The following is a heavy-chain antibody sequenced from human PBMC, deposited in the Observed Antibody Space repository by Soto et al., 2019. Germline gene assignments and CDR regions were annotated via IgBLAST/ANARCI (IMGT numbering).Heavy chain of an antibody. CDR1: GFTFSSYS. V-gene: IGHV3-21*01. CDR2: ISSSSSYI. CDR3: ARDRYDYIWGSYRYTVKFFDY. J-gene: IGHJ4*02. D-gene: IGHD3-16*02. Sequence: PGGSLRLSCAASGFTFSSYSMNWVRQAPGKGLEWVSSISSSSSYIYYADSVKGRFTISRDNAKNSLYLQMNSLRAEDTAVYYCARDRYDYIWGSYRYTVKFFDYWGQGTLVTVSS.